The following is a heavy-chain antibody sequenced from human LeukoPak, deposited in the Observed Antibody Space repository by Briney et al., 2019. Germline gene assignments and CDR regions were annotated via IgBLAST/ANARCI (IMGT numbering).Heavy chain of an antibody. CDR2: IYPGDSDT. CDR1: GYSLSSYW. Sequence: GESLKISCKVSGYSLSSYWIGWVRQMPGKGLEWMGIIYPGDSDTRYSPSFQGQVTISADKSISTAYLQWSSLKASDTAMYYCAGRGAAAAMDYYYYGMDVWGQGTTVTVSS. CDR3: AGRGAAAAMDYYYYGMDV. J-gene: IGHJ6*02. V-gene: IGHV5-51*01. D-gene: IGHD6-13*01.